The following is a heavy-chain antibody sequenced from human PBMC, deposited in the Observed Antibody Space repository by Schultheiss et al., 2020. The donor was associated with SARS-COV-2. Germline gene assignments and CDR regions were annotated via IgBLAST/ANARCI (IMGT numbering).Heavy chain of an antibody. CDR1: GGSISSYY. Sequence: SQTLSLTCTVSGGSISSYYWSWIRQPAGKGLEWIGYIYYSGSTYYNPSLKSLVTISVDTSKNQFSLKLSSVTAADTAVYYCARRSGSFGWFDPWGQGTLVTVSS. J-gene: IGHJ5*02. V-gene: IGHV4-59*06. CDR3: ARRSGSFGWFDP. CDR2: IYYSGST. D-gene: IGHD1-26*01.